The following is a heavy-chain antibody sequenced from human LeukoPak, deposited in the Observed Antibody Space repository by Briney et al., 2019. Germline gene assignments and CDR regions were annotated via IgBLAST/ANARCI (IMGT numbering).Heavy chain of an antibody. V-gene: IGHV3-33*06. J-gene: IGHJ4*02. Sequence: SGGSLRLSCAASGFTFSSYGMHWVRQAPGKGLEWVAVIWYDGSNKYYADSVKGRFTISRDNSKNTLYLQMNSLRAEDTAVYYCAKGDVLPSYPTFDYWGQGTLVTVSS. D-gene: IGHD3-9*01. CDR1: GFTFSSYG. CDR3: AKGDVLPSYPTFDY. CDR2: IWYDGSNK.